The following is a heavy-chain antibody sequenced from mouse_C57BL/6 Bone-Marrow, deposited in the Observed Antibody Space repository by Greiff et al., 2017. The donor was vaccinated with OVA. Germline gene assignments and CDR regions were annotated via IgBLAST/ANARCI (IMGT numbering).Heavy chain of an antibody. J-gene: IGHJ2*01. CDR1: GYTFTDYN. D-gene: IGHD1-1*01. CDR3: AGLRHFDY. V-gene: IGHV1-22*01. CDR2: INPNNGGT. Sequence: EVKLVESGPELVKPGASVKMSCKASGYTFTDYNMHWVKQSHGKSLEWIGYINPNNGGTSYNQKFKGKATLTVNKSSSTTYMELRSLTSEDSAVYYCAGLRHFDYWGQGTTLTVSS.